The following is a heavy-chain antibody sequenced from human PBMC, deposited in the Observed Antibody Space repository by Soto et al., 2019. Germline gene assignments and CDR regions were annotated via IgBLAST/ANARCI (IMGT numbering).Heavy chain of an antibody. CDR2: ISGSGGST. CDR3: AKDSGRFLVPIWLPRDSDYFDY. D-gene: IGHD3-3*01. J-gene: IGHJ4*02. CDR1: GFTVSSSYA. Sequence: PGGSLRLSCAASGFTVSSSYAMIWVRQAPGKGLEWVSAISGSGGSTYYADSVKGRFTISRDNSRNPLYLQMNSLRAEDTAVYYCAKDSGRFLVPIWLPRDSDYFDYWGQGTLVTVSS. V-gene: IGHV3-23*01.